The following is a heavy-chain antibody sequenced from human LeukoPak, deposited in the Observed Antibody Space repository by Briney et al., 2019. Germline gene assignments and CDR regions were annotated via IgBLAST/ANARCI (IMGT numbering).Heavy chain of an antibody. CDR2: ISAYNGNT. CDR1: GYTFTSYD. V-gene: IGHV1-18*01. Sequence: ASVKVSCKASGYTFTSYDINWVRQAPGQGLEWMGWISAYNGNTNYAQKLQGRVTMTTDTSTSTAYMELRSLRSDDTAVYYCARDRRVTYDSSGYPGNYWGQGTLVTVSS. J-gene: IGHJ4*02. CDR3: ARDRRVTYDSSGYPGNY. D-gene: IGHD3-22*01.